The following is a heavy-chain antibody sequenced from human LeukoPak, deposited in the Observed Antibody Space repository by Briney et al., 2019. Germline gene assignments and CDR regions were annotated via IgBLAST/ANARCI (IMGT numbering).Heavy chain of an antibody. V-gene: IGHV3-33*06. CDR3: AKDQSYDSSGYYWGYYYYYGMDV. CDR1: GFTFGSYG. Sequence: SGGSLRLSCAASGFTFGSYGMHWVRQAPGKGLEWVAVIWYDGSNKYYADSVKGRFTISRDNSKNTLYLQMNSLRAEDTAVYYCAKDQSYDSSGYYWGYYYYYGMDVWGQGTTVTVSS. CDR2: IWYDGSNK. D-gene: IGHD3-22*01. J-gene: IGHJ6*02.